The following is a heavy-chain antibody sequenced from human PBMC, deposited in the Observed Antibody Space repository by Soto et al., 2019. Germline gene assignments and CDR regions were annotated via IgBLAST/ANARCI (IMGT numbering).Heavy chain of an antibody. CDR3: ARSLTQVTTYYYYGMDV. Sequence: ASVKVSCKASGYTFTSYDINWVRQATGQGLEWMGWMNPNSGNTGYAQKFQGRVTMTRNTSISTAYMELGSLRSEDTAVYYCARSLTQVTTYYYYGMDVWGQGTTVTVSS. CDR1: GYTFTSYD. V-gene: IGHV1-8*01. J-gene: IGHJ6*02. CDR2: MNPNSGNT. D-gene: IGHD4-4*01.